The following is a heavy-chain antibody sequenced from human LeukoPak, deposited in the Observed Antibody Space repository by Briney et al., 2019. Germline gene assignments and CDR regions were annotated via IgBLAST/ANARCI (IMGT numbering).Heavy chain of an antibody. D-gene: IGHD3-22*01. CDR2: ISSSGSTI. J-gene: IGHJ4*02. V-gene: IGHV3-48*03. Sequence: GGSLRLSCAASGFTFSSYEMNWVRQAPGKGLEWVSYISSSGSTIYYADSVKGRFTISRDNSKNTLYLQMNSLRGDDTAIYYCARDPRGPTGYDHSGRDTFDYWGQGTLVTVSS. CDR3: ARDPRGPTGYDHSGRDTFDY. CDR1: GFTFSSYE.